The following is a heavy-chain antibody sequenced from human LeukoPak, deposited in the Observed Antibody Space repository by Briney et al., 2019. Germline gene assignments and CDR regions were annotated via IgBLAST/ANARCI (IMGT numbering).Heavy chain of an antibody. Sequence: PGGSLRLSCAASGFTFRDYYMSWIRPAPGQGLEWISYISSSGSTKYYTDSVRGRFAISRDNAKNSLYLQMNSLRVEDTGVYYCARRKTDGDDLDYWGKGTLVTVSS. CDR1: GFTFRDYY. CDR3: ARRKTDGDDLDY. D-gene: IGHD5-24*01. J-gene: IGHJ4*02. V-gene: IGHV3-11*04. CDR2: ISSSGSTK.